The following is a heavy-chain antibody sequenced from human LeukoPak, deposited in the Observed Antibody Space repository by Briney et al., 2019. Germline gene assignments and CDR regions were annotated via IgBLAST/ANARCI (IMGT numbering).Heavy chain of an antibody. J-gene: IGHJ4*02. CDR3: ARDLDAVTTGIFDY. CDR1: GFTFSSYS. CDR2: ISSSSSYI. Sequence: GGSLRLSCAASGFTFSSYSMNWVRQAPGKGLEWVSSISSSSSYIYYADSVKGRFTISRDNAKNSLYLQMNSLRAEDTDVYYCARDLDAVTTGIFDYWGQGTLVTVSS. V-gene: IGHV3-21*01. D-gene: IGHD4-17*01.